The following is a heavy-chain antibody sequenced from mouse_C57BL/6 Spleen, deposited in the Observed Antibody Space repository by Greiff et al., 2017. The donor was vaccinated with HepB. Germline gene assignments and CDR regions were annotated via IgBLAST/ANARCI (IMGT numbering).Heavy chain of an antibody. D-gene: IGHD1-1*01. CDR1: GYTFTSYW. CDR3: ARSRGGNYYVSTGGVFDY. V-gene: IGHV1-55*01. CDR2: IYPGSGST. J-gene: IGHJ2*01. Sequence: QVQLQQPGAELVKPGASVKMSCKASGYTFTSYWITWVKQRPGQGLEWIGDIYPGSGSTNYNEKFKSKATLTVDTSSSTAYMQLSSLTSEDSAVYYCARSRGGNYYVSTGGVFDYWGQGTTLTVSS.